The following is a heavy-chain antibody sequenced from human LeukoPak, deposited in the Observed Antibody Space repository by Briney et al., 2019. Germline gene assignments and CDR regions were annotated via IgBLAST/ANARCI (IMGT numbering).Heavy chain of an antibody. CDR3: AKEAVSKGVHFDY. J-gene: IGHJ4*02. Sequence: PGGSLRLSCTASGFTFSNYAMSWVRLAPGKGLEWVSTISSTGDSAYYADSVKGRFTISRDNSKNTLYLQMNSLRAEDTAVYYCAKEAVSKGVHFDYWGQGTLVTVSS. V-gene: IGHV3-23*01. CDR1: GFTFSNYA. D-gene: IGHD3-10*01. CDR2: ISSTGDSA.